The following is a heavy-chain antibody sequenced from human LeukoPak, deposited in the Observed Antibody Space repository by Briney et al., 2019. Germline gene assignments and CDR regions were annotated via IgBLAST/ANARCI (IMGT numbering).Heavy chain of an antibody. CDR3: ARGDPGGRYFDL. CDR1: GYTFTSYY. CDR2: INPSGGDT. V-gene: IGHV1-46*01. J-gene: IGHJ2*01. Sequence: ASVKVSCKASGYTFTSYYMHWVRQAPGQGLEWMGKINPSGGDTSYAQKFQGRVTMTRDTSTSTVYMELSSLRSEDTAVYYCARGDPGGRYFDLWGRGTLVTVSS. D-gene: IGHD2-21*02.